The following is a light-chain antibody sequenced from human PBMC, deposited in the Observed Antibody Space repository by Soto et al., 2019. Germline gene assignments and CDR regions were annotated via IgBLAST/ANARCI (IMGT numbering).Light chain of an antibody. Sequence: EIVLTQSPATLSLSPGERATLSCRASQSISSSYLAWYQQKPGQAHRLLMYGASNKSTDIPDRFSGSGSGTDFTLTISRLDPEDFAVYYCQRYDGSPTWAFGQGTKVEIK. CDR3: QRYDGSPTWA. J-gene: IGKJ1*01. CDR1: QSISSSY. CDR2: GAS. V-gene: IGKV3-20*01.